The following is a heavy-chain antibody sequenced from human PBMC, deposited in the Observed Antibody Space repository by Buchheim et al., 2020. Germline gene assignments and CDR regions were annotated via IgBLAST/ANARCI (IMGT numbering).Heavy chain of an antibody. CDR3: VRDPSQASFWYFDF. V-gene: IGHV3-23*01. CDR1: GSPFNNFA. D-gene: IGHD3-3*01. J-gene: IGHJ4*02. CDR2: ISGGGGST. Sequence: EVQVLESGGGMVQPGGSLRLSCAASGSPFNNFAFSWVRQAPGKGLEWVSAISGGGGSTYYAESVRGRFTISRDNFKNTVYLQMNSLRAEDTAMYFCVRDPSQASFWYFDFWGQGTL.